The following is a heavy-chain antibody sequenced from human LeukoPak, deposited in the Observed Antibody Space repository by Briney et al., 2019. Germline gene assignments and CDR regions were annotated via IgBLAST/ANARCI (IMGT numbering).Heavy chain of an antibody. J-gene: IGHJ4*02. CDR1: GFIFRNYT. CDR3: AKWGDYDILTGYYVSDF. V-gene: IGHV3-23*01. CDR2: ITGSGDST. D-gene: IGHD3-9*01. Sequence: PGPSLRLSCAASGFIFRNYTMSWVRQAPGKGLEWVSAITGSGDSTYYADSVKGRFTISRDNSKNTLYVEMNTLRAEDTAVYYCAKWGDYDILTGYYVSDFWGQGTLVTVSS.